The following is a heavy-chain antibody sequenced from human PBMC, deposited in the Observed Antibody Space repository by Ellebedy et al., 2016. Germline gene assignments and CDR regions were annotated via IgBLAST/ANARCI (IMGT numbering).Heavy chain of an antibody. D-gene: IGHD3-3*01. CDR3: TRGTNYDFWSGYYNYYYGMDV. J-gene: IGHJ6*02. CDR1: GFTFGDYA. V-gene: IGHV3-49*03. CDR2: IRRKAYGGTT. Sequence: GGSLRLSCTASGFTFGDYAMSWFRQAPGKGLEWVGFIRRKAYGGTTEYAASVNGRFTISRDDSKSITYLQMNSLKTEDTAVYYCTRGTNYDFWSGYYNYYYGMDVWGQGTTVTVSS.